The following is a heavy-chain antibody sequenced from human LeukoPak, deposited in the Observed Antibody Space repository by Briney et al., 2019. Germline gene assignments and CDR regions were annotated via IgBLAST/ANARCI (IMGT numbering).Heavy chain of an antibody. V-gene: IGHV1-18*01. CDR3: ARQSVISSRSPGDAFDL. Sequence: PSVKLSFKASGYTFTKNGISWVRPAPGPGLEQKGWVSSNNGNTDYAQRLHGRVTRTTDTCNSKAERELRSLRSDDAAVYYCARQSVISSRSPGDAFDLGGQGTMDTVSS. CDR1: GYTFTKNG. CDR2: VSSNNGNT. J-gene: IGHJ3*01. D-gene: IGHD2-21*01.